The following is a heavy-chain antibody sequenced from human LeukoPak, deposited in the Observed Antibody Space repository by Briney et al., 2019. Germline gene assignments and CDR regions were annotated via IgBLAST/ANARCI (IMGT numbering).Heavy chain of an antibody. CDR2: INHSGST. D-gene: IGHD5-18*01. J-gene: IGHJ4*02. V-gene: IGHV4-34*01. Sequence: SETLSLTCAVYGGSFSGYYWSWIRQPPGKGLEWIGEINHSGSTNYNPSLKSRVTISVDTSKNQFSLKLSSVTAADTAVYYCARRRIQLWFLDYWGQGTLVTVSS. CDR1: GGSFSGYY. CDR3: ARRRIQLWFLDY.